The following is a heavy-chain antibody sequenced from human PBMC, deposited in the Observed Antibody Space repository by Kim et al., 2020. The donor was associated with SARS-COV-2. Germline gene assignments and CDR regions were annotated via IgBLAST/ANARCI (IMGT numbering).Heavy chain of an antibody. J-gene: IGHJ3*02. Sequence: ASVKVSCKASGYTFTSYGISWVRQAPGQGLEWMGWISAYNGNTNYAQKLQGRVTMTTDTSTSTAYMELRSLRSDDTAGYYCARVGDIVVVPAAIRAFDIWGQGTMVTVSS. CDR2: ISAYNGNT. CDR1: GYTFTSYG. V-gene: IGHV1-18*01. CDR3: ARVGDIVVVPAAIRAFDI. D-gene: IGHD2-2*02.